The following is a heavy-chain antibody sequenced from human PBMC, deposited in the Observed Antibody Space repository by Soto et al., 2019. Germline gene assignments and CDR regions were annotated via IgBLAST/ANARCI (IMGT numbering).Heavy chain of an antibody. Sequence: ASVKVSCKASGCTFTSYAMHWVRQAPGQRLEWMGWINAGNGNTKYSQKFQGRVTITRDTSASTAYMELSSLRSEDTAVYYCARGDNIVVVPAAGYYYMDVWGKGTTVTVSS. V-gene: IGHV1-3*01. CDR3: ARGDNIVVVPAAGYYYMDV. CDR1: GCTFTSYA. CDR2: INAGNGNT. D-gene: IGHD2-2*01. J-gene: IGHJ6*03.